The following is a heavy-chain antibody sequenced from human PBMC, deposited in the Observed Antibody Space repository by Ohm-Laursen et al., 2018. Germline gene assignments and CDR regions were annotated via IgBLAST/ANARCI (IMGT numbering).Heavy chain of an antibody. CDR3: AQSIVVVIAATLTTVTTRRWFDP. CDR2: INHSGST. CDR1: GGSFSGYY. Sequence: SDTLSLTCAVYGGSFSGYYWTWMRQPPGKGLEWIGEINHSGSTKYNPSLKSRVTISVDTSKNQFSLKLSSVTAADTAVYYCAQSIVVVIAATLTTVTTRRWFDPWGQGALVTVSS. J-gene: IGHJ5*02. D-gene: IGHD2-15*01. V-gene: IGHV4-34*01.